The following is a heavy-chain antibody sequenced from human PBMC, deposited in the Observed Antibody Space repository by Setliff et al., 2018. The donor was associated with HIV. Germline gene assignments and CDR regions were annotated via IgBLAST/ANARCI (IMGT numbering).Heavy chain of an antibody. CDR1: GYTFSSYA. Sequence: GGSLRLSCEASGYTFSSYAVSWVRQVPGKGLEWVSAITGSGGRTHYADSVKGRFTISRDNSRSTLYLQMNSLRVEDTAIYYCTTGPYNGYSYWGQGTLVTVS. J-gene: IGHJ4*02. CDR2: ITGSGGRT. V-gene: IGHV3-23*01. CDR3: TTGPYNGYSY. D-gene: IGHD5-12*01.